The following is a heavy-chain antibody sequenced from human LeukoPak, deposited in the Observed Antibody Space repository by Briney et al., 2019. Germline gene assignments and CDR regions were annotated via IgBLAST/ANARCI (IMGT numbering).Heavy chain of an antibody. Sequence: SGGSLRLSCAASGFSFSSYSMNWVRQAPGKGLEWVSYISSSSSIIYYADSVKGRFTISRDSAKNSLYLQMNSLRDEDTAVYYCARDLLATLYDILTGYYIGDAFDIWGQGTMVTVSS. D-gene: IGHD3-9*01. CDR1: GFSFSSYS. CDR2: ISSSSSII. V-gene: IGHV3-48*02. CDR3: ARDLLATLYDILTGYYIGDAFDI. J-gene: IGHJ3*02.